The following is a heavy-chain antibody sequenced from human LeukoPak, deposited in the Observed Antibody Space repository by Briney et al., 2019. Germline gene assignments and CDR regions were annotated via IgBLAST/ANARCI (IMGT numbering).Heavy chain of an antibody. V-gene: IGHV4-38-2*01. D-gene: IGHD5-24*01. CDR3: ASLTLEMATTERSWYWFDP. CDR1: GYSISSGYY. J-gene: IGHJ5*02. Sequence: TETLSLTCAVSGYSISSGYYWGWIRPPPGKGLEWIGSIYHSGSTYYNPSLKSRVTISVDTSKNQFSLKLSSVTAADTAVYYCASLTLEMATTERSWYWFDPWGQGTLVTVSS. CDR2: IYHSGST.